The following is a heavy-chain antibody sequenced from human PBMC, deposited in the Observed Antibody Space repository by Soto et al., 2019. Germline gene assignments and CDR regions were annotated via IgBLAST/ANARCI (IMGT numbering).Heavy chain of an antibody. CDR1: GGTFSSNA. CDR2: IIPIFGTA. D-gene: IGHD3-10*01. V-gene: IGHV1-69*01. Sequence: QVQLVQSGAEVKKPGSSVKVSCKDSGGTFSSNAISWVRQAPGQGLEWMGGIIPIFGTANYAQKFQGRVTITADESTSTAYMELSSLRSEDTAVYYCARDGYYGSGSYYNALQGGMDVWGQGTTVTVSS. J-gene: IGHJ6*02. CDR3: ARDGYYGSGSYYNALQGGMDV.